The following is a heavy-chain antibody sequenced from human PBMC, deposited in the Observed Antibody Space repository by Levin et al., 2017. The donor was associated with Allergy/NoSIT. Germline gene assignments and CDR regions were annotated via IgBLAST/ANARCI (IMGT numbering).Heavy chain of an antibody. CDR1: GYSFTTYW. Sequence: RGESLKISCKGSGYSFTTYWIGWVRQMPGKGLEWMGIIYPGDSDTRYSPSFQGQVTISADKSITTAYLQWASLEASDTAMYYCARLIGQIVGTAGPRAFDIWGQGTMITVSS. V-gene: IGHV5-51*01. CDR3: ARLIGQIVGTAGPRAFDI. D-gene: IGHD2-21*02. CDR2: IYPGDSDT. J-gene: IGHJ3*02.